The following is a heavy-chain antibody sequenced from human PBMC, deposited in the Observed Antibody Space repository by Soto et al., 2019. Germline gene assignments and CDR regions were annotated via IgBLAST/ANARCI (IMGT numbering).Heavy chain of an antibody. CDR2: IIPIFGTA. CDR1: GGTSSSYA. V-gene: IGHV1-69*13. J-gene: IGHJ6*02. Sequence: EASVKVSCKASGGTSSSYAISWVRQAPGQGLEWMGGIIPIFGTANYAQKFQGRVTITADESTSTAYMELSSLRSEDTAVYYCARCIAARPGYYYYGMDVWGQGTTVTVSS. D-gene: IGHD6-6*01. CDR3: ARCIAARPGYYYYGMDV.